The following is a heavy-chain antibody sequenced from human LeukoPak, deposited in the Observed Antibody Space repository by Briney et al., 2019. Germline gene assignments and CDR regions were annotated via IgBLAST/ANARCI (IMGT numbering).Heavy chain of an antibody. Sequence: SETLSLTCTVPGASMSRYYWSWIRQPPGKGLEWIGYMYYSARTNYNPSLKSRVTISVDTYKNQFSLKLSSVTAADTAVYYCARSSTGSYFDYWGQGALVTVSS. D-gene: IGHD3-3*02. V-gene: IGHV4-59*01. CDR2: MYYSART. CDR1: GASMSRYY. J-gene: IGHJ4*02. CDR3: ARSSTGSYFDY.